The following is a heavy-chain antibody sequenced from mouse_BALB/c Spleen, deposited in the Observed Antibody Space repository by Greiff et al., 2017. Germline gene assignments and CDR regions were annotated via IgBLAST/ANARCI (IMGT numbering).Heavy chain of an antibody. Sequence: QVQLQQSGAELVRPGSSVKISCTASGYAFSSYWMNWVKQRPGQGLEWIGQIYPGDGDTNYNGKFKGKATLTADKSTSTAYMQLSSLTSEDSAVDFCEIQRGPANQAWFAYWGQGTLVTVSA. CDR1: GYAFSSYW. CDR3: EIQRGPANQAWFAY. V-gene: IGHV1-80*01. D-gene: IGHD4-1*02. J-gene: IGHJ3*01. CDR2: IYPGDGDT.